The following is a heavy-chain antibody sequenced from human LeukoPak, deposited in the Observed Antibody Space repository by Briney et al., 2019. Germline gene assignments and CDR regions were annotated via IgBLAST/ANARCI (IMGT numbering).Heavy chain of an antibody. D-gene: IGHD5-18*01. V-gene: IGHV3-30*18. CDR3: AKDLPQGYSYGYFDY. J-gene: IGHJ4*02. Sequence: GGSLRLSCAASGFTFSSYGMHWVRQAPGKGLEWVAVISYDGSNKYYADSVKGRFTISGDNSKNTLYLQMNSLRAEDAAVYYCAKDLPQGYSYGYFDYWGQGTLVTVSS. CDR1: GFTFSSYG. CDR2: ISYDGSNK.